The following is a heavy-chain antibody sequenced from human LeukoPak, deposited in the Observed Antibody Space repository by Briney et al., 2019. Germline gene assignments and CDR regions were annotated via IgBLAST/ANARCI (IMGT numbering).Heavy chain of an antibody. Sequence: PSETLSLTCTVSGGSINSYYWSWVRQPPGKGLEWIGYIYYSGSTNYNPSLRSRVTISVDTSKNQFSLKLSSVTAADTAVYYCARVWRYGSWVDVWGQGTTVTVSS. V-gene: IGHV4-59*01. CDR1: GGSINSYY. J-gene: IGHJ6*02. D-gene: IGHD3-10*01. CDR3: ARVWRYGSWVDV. CDR2: IYYSGST.